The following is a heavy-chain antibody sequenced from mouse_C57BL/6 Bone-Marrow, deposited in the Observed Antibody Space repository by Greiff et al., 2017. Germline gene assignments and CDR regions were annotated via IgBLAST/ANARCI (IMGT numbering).Heavy chain of an antibody. D-gene: IGHD2-4*01. CDR1: GYSFTDYN. Sequence: EVKLMESGPELVKPGASVKISCKASGYSFTDYNMNWVKQSNGKSLEWIGVINPNYGTNSYNQKFKGKATLTVDQSYSTAYMQLNSLTSEDSAVYYCARGYDYDYAMDYWGQGTSVTVSS. CDR2: INPNYGTN. V-gene: IGHV1-39*01. CDR3: ARGYDYDYAMDY. J-gene: IGHJ4*01.